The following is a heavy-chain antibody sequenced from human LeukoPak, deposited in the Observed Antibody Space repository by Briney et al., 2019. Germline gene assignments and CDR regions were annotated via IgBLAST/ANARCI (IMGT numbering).Heavy chain of an antibody. CDR3: ARVGVVAATPDY. V-gene: IGHV3-21*01. J-gene: IGHJ4*02. CDR1: GLTFSSYS. Sequence: GGSLRLSCAASGLTFSSYSMNWVSQAPGKGLEWVSSISSSSSYIYYADSVKGRFTISRDNAKNSLYLQMNSLRAEDTAVYYCARVGVVAATPDYWGQGTLVTVSS. CDR2: ISSSSSYI. D-gene: IGHD2-15*01.